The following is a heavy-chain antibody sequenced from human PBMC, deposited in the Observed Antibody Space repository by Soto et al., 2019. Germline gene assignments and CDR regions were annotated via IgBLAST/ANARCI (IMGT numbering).Heavy chain of an antibody. J-gene: IGHJ4*02. CDR3: ARHDFWSGYPTY. Sequence: PSETLSLTCTVSGGSISSYYWSWIRQPPGKGLEWIGYIYYIGSTNYNPSLKSRVTMSLDTSNNQFSLKLTSVTAADTAVYYCARHDFWSGYPTYWGQGTLVTVSS. V-gene: IGHV4-59*08. CDR2: IYYIGST. D-gene: IGHD3-3*01. CDR1: GGSISSYY.